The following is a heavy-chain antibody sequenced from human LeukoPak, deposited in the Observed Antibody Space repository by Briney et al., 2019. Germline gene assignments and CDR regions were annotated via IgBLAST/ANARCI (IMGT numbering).Heavy chain of an antibody. V-gene: IGHV1-18*01. CDR2: ISAYNGNT. CDR3: AREKYYDILTGYSGPFDY. Sequence: ASVKVSCKASGYTFTSYGISWVRQAPGQGLEWMGWISAYNGNTNYAQKFQGWVAMTRDTSISTAYMELSRLRSDDTAVYYCAREKYYDILTGYSGPFDYWGQGTLVTVSS. CDR1: GYTFTSYG. J-gene: IGHJ4*02. D-gene: IGHD3-9*01.